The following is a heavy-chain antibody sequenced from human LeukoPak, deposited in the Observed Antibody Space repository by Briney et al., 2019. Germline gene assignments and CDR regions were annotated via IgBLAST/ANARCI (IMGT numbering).Heavy chain of an antibody. CDR2: IRYDGSNK. Sequence: GGSLRLSCAASGFTFSSYGMHWVRQAPGKGLEWVAFIRYDGSNKYYADSVKGRFTISRDNSKNTLYLQMNSLRAEDTAVYYCAKDRTHCSGGSCYSGAFDYWGQGTLVTVSS. V-gene: IGHV3-30*02. CDR1: GFTFSSYG. D-gene: IGHD2-15*01. J-gene: IGHJ4*02. CDR3: AKDRTHCSGGSCYSGAFDY.